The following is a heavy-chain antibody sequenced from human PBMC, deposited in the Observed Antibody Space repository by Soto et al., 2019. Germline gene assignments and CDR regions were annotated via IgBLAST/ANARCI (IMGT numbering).Heavy chain of an antibody. CDR3: AKDRHYPRDYFHY. CDR1: GFSFGSYA. CDR2: VSANGQGI. D-gene: IGHD3-10*01. V-gene: IGHV3-23*01. J-gene: IGHJ4*02. Sequence: PGWSMRLAFAASGFSFGSYALSGVRKAPGKGLEWVSAVSANGQGIYYADSVRGRFTISRDNSKNTVFLHMDSLSAEDTAVYYCAKDRHYPRDYFHYWGQGTLVTVSS.